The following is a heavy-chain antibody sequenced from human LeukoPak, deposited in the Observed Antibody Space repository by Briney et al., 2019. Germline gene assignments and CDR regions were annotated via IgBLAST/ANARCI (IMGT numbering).Heavy chain of an antibody. V-gene: IGHV3-43*02. J-gene: IGHJ2*01. Sequence: GGSLRLSCAASGFTFDDYAMHWVRQAPGKGLEWVSLISGDGSSTYYADSVKGRFTISRDNSKNSLYLQMNSLRTEDTALYYCARDGATMVRGVIVDYWYFDLWGRGTLVTVSS. CDR3: ARDGATMVRGVIVDYWYFDL. CDR1: GFTFDDYA. D-gene: IGHD3-10*01. CDR2: ISGDGSST.